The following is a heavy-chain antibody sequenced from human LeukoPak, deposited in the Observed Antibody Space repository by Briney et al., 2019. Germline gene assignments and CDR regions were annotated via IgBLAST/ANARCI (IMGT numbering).Heavy chain of an antibody. D-gene: IGHD6-13*01. CDR2: IYYSGST. CDR3: AREAIAAHEVDY. Sequence: SQTLSLTCTVSGGSISSGGYYWSWIRQHPGKGLEWIGYIYYSGSTYYNPFLKSRVTISVDTSKNQFSLKLSSVTAADTAVYYCAREAIAAHEVDYWGQGTLVTVSS. CDR1: GGSISSGGYY. J-gene: IGHJ4*02. V-gene: IGHV4-31*03.